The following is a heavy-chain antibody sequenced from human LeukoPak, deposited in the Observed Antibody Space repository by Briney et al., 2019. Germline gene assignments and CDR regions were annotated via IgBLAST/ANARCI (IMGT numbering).Heavy chain of an antibody. D-gene: IGHD2-15*01. Sequence: SVKVSCKASGGTFSSYAISWVRQAPGQGLEWMGGIIPIFGTANYAQKFQGRVTITTDESTSTAYMELSSLRSEDTAVYYCARGAGGKFGYFDYWGQGTLVTVSS. CDR2: IIPIFGTA. J-gene: IGHJ4*02. CDR1: GGTFSSYA. V-gene: IGHV1-69*05. CDR3: ARGAGGKFGYFDY.